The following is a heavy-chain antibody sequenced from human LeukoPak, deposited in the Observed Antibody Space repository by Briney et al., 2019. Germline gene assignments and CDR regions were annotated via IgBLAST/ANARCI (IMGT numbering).Heavy chain of an antibody. CDR3: ASLPSDLVPAAIT. Sequence: PSETLSLTCTVSGRSISSSSYYWGWIRQPPGKGLEWIGSIYYSGSTYYNPSLKSRVTISVDTSKNQFSLKLSSVTAADTAVYYCASLPSDLVPAAITWGQGTLVTVSS. CDR1: GRSISSSSYY. J-gene: IGHJ5*02. V-gene: IGHV4-39*01. CDR2: IYYSGST. D-gene: IGHD2-2*02.